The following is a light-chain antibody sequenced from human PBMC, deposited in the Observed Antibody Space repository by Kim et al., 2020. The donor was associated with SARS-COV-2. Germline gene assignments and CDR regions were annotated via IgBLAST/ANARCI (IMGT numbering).Light chain of an antibody. CDR3: QQYNHYSWT. V-gene: IGKV1-5*01. J-gene: IGKJ1*01. CDR1: QSISNW. CDR2: DAS. Sequence: DIQMTQSPSTLSASVGDRVTITCRASQSISNWLAWYQKKPGRAPKLLIYDASKLESGVPSRFSASSSGTEFTLTISSLQPEDFATYYCQQYNHYSWTFGQGTKVDIK.